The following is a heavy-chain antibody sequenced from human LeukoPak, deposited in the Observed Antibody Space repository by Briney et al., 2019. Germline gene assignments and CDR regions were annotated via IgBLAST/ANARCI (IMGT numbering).Heavy chain of an antibody. CDR1: GFTFSSYA. V-gene: IGHV3-64*01. CDR2: ISSNGGST. CDR3: ARSLYYDIFLDAYDY. D-gene: IGHD3-9*01. Sequence: SGGSLRLSCAASGFTFSSYAMHWVRQAPGKGLEYVSAISSNGGSTYYANSVKGRFTISRDNSKNTLYLQMGSLRAEDMAVYYCARSLYYDIFLDAYDYWGQGTLVTVSS. J-gene: IGHJ4*02.